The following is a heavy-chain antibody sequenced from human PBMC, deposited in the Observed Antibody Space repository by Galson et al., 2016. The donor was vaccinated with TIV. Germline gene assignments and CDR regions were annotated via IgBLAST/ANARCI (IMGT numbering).Heavy chain of an antibody. D-gene: IGHD3-16*01. CDR2: ISWDGGNR. J-gene: IGHJ6*03. Sequence: SLRLSCAVSGFTFDDYAMHWVRQAPGKGLEWVSLISWDGGNRFYADSVKGRFNISRDNSKNSLYLQMNSLRAEDSALYYCAKDIGGGNYYYHYMDVWGKGTTVTVSS. CDR3: AKDIGGGNYYYHYMDV. V-gene: IGHV3-43D*04. CDR1: GFTFDDYA.